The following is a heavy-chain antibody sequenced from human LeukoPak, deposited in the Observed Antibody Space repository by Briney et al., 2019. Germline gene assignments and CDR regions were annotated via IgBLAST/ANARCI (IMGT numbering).Heavy chain of an antibody. Sequence: GGSLRLSCAASGFTFGSYSMTWVRQAPGKGLEWVSLIDSNSNFMNYADSVKGRFTISRDNAKKSLYLEMNSLRAEDTAVYYCARGFSSSGDGYWGQGTLVTVSS. CDR1: GFTFGSYS. CDR3: ARGFSSSGDGY. V-gene: IGHV3-21*01. J-gene: IGHJ4*02. CDR2: IDSNSNFM. D-gene: IGHD6-13*01.